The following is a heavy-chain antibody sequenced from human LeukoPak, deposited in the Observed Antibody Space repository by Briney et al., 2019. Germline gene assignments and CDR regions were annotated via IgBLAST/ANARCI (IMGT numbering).Heavy chain of an antibody. CDR1: GFSLRHAW. D-gene: IGHD4-17*01. V-gene: IGHV3-15*01. Sequence: GWSLTLSRAASGFSLRHAWMSWVGQAPPTPREWPGGNKRKTDEGKAHYAAPVKGRFTISRDHSKNTLYLQMNSLKTEDTAVYYCLLTTVTTNDAFDIWGQGTMVTVSS. J-gene: IGHJ3*02. CDR2: NKRKTDEGKA. CDR3: LLTTVTTNDAFDI.